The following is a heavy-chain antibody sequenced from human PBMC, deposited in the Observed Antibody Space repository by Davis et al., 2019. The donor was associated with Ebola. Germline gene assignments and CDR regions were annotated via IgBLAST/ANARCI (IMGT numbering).Heavy chain of an antibody. CDR1: GFTFTGYY. J-gene: IGHJ4*02. Sequence: ASVKVSCKASGFTFTGYYMHWVRQVPGQGLEWMGWINPNSGGTNYAQKFQGRVTMTRDTSISTAYMELSRLRSDDTAVYYCARDGQWPGNYFDYWGQGTLVTVSS. D-gene: IGHD6-19*01. CDR2: INPNSGGT. CDR3: ARDGQWPGNYFDY. V-gene: IGHV1-2*02.